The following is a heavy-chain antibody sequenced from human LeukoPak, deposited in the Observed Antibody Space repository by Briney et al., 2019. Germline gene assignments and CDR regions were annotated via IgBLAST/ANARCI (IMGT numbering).Heavy chain of an antibody. D-gene: IGHD5-24*01. J-gene: IGHJ5*02. Sequence: GASVKVSCKASGYTFTSCGISWVRQAPGQGPEWMGVISPSGGSTTYAQKFQGRVTLTRDMSTSTDYLELSSLRSEDTAVYYCARDNSVRDEAWWFNPWGQGTLVTVSS. CDR1: GYTFTSCG. CDR2: ISPSGGST. CDR3: ARDNSVRDEAWWFNP. V-gene: IGHV1-46*01.